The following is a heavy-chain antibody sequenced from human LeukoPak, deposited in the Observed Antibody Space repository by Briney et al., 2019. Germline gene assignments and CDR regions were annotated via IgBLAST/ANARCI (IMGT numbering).Heavy chain of an antibody. V-gene: IGHV1-2*02. Sequence: ASVKVSCKASGYTFTDYYMHWVRQAPGQGLEWMGWIKPNSGGTNYAQKFQGRVTMTRDTSISTAYMELSRLRSDDTAVFYCARSPDILTGENFDYWGQGTLVTVSS. CDR2: IKPNSGGT. CDR3: ARSPDILTGENFDY. J-gene: IGHJ4*02. D-gene: IGHD3-9*01. CDR1: GYTFTDYY.